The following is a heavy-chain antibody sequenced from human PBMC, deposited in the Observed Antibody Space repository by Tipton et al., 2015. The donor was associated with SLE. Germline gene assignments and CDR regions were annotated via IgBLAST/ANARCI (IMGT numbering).Heavy chain of an antibody. CDR2: IYYSGST. CDR1: GGSISSHY. J-gene: IGHJ4*02. CDR3: ARDGFGV. Sequence: GLVKPSETLSLTCTVSGGSISSHYWSWIRQPPGKGLEWIGYIYYSGSTNYNPSLKSRVTISVDTSKNQFSLKLSSVTAADTAVYYCARDGFGVWGQGTLVTVSS. V-gene: IGHV4-59*11. D-gene: IGHD3-16*01.